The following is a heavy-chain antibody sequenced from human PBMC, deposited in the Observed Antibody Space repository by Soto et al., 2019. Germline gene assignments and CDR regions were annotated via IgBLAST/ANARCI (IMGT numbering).Heavy chain of an antibody. Sequence: QVQLVQSGAEVKKPGASVKVSCKASGYTFTSYAMHWVRQAPGQRLEWMGWINAGNGNTKYSQKFQGRVTITRDTSASTAYMELSSLRSEDTAVYYCARGYFDWFLVDFDYWGQGTLVTVSS. CDR2: INAGNGNT. CDR3: ARGYFDWFLVDFDY. CDR1: GYTFTSYA. D-gene: IGHD3-9*01. J-gene: IGHJ4*02. V-gene: IGHV1-3*01.